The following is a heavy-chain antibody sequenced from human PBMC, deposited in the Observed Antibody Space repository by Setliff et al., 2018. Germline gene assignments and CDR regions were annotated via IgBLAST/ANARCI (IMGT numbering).Heavy chain of an antibody. Sequence: GESLKISCKGSGYSFSNYWIGWVRQMPGKGLEWMGIVYPGDSDTRYSPSFQGQVTMSADKSISTAYLQWSGLKASDTAIYYCARRTGFAVAGFDYWGQGTLVTVSS. CDR1: GYSFSNYW. CDR3: ARRTGFAVAGFDY. J-gene: IGHJ4*02. V-gene: IGHV5-51*01. D-gene: IGHD6-19*01. CDR2: VYPGDSDT.